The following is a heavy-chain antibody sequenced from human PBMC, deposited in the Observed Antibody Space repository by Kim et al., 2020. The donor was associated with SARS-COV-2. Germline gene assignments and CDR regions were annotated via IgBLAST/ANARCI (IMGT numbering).Heavy chain of an antibody. J-gene: IGHJ6*02. D-gene: IGHD6-13*01. Sequence: YAQKLQGRVTMTTDTSTSTAYMELRSLRSDDTAVYYCARYSSSWQHGMDVWGQGTTVTVSS. CDR3: ARYSSSWQHGMDV. V-gene: IGHV1-18*01.